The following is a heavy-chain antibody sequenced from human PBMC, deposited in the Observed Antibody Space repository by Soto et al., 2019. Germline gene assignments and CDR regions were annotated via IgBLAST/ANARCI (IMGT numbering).Heavy chain of an antibody. V-gene: IGHV3-23*01. D-gene: IGHD3-22*01. Sequence: GGSLRLSCAASGFTFSSYAMSWVRQAPGKGLEWVSAISDSGGNTYYADSVKGRFTISRDNSKNTLYLQVSSLGAEDTAVYYCAKDYYDSSGYRSYWYFDLWGRGTLVTVSS. CDR2: ISDSGGNT. CDR3: AKDYYDSSGYRSYWYFDL. J-gene: IGHJ2*01. CDR1: GFTFSSYA.